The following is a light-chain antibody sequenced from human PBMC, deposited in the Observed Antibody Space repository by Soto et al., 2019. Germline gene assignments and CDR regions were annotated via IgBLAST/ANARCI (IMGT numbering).Light chain of an antibody. Sequence: DIQLTQSPSFLSASVGDRVTITCRASQGISSYLAWYQQKPGKAPKLLIYVASTLQSGVPSRFSGSGSGTEFTLTISTLQPDDFATYYCQQFGSYPLTFGGGTEVEI. CDR3: QQFGSYPLT. V-gene: IGKV1-9*01. CDR1: QGISSY. CDR2: VAS. J-gene: IGKJ4*01.